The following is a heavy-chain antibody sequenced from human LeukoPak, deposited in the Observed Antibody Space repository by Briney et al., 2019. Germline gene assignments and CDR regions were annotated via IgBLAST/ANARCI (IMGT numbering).Heavy chain of an antibody. CDR3: AKGGGPYHLPTDY. CDR2: ISSAGNT. V-gene: IGHV3-23*05. D-gene: IGHD2-2*01. CDR1: GLTLSKYA. Sequence: GGSLRLSYAASGLTLSKYATNWVRAAPGRGLEWVSAISSAGNTYYADSVKGRVTISRDSSKNTLSLQMNRLRSEDTAIYYGAKGGGPYHLPTDYWGQGTLVTVSS. J-gene: IGHJ4*02.